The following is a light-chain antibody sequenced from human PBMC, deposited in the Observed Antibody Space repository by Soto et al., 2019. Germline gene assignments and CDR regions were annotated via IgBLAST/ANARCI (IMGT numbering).Light chain of an antibody. CDR3: NSYTSSSTYV. CDR1: TSDVGRYNY. J-gene: IGLJ1*01. CDR2: DVS. Sequence: QSVLTQPASVSGSPGQSITISCTGTTSDVGRYNYVSWYQQHPGKAPKLIIYDVSNRPSGVSNRLSGSKSGNTASLTISWLQAEDEADYYCNSYTSSSTYVFGTGTKLTVL. V-gene: IGLV2-14*01.